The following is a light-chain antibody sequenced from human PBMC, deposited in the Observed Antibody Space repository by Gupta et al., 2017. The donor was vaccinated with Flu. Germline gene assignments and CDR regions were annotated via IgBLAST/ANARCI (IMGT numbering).Light chain of an antibody. CDR1: QSISTY. Sequence: DIQMTQSPSSLSASVGDRVTITCRASQSISTYLNWYQQKPGKAPKLLIYAASSLQSGVPSRFSGSGSGTDFTLTISRLQPEDLATYYCQQSHITPWAFGQGTTVEIK. J-gene: IGKJ1*01. V-gene: IGKV1-39*01. CDR3: QQSHITPWA. CDR2: AAS.